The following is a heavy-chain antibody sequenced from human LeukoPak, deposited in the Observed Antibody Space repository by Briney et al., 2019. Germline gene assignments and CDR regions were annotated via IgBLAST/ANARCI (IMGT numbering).Heavy chain of an antibody. CDR3: ASPYIAAAGPFDY. J-gene: IGHJ4*02. V-gene: IGHV3-15*01. CDR2: IKSKTEGETT. Sequence: GGSLRLSCAASGFTFSNAWMSWVRQVPGKGLEWVGRIKSKTEGETTDYAAPVKGRFTISRDDSKNTLYLQMNSLRAEDTAVYYCASPYIAAAGPFDYWGQGTLVTVSS. CDR1: GFTFSNAW. D-gene: IGHD6-13*01.